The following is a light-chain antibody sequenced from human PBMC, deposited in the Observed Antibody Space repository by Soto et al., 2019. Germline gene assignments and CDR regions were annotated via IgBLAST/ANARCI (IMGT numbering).Light chain of an antibody. CDR1: SSDVGSYNL. CDR3: CSNAGSIPV. Sequence: QSVLTQPASVSGSPGQSITISCTGTSSDVGSYNLVSWYQLHPGKAPKLMIYEGIKRPSGVSNRFSVSKSGNTASLTISGLQAEDEADYYCCSNAGSIPVFGTGTKVTVL. V-gene: IGLV2-23*01. CDR2: EGI. J-gene: IGLJ1*01.